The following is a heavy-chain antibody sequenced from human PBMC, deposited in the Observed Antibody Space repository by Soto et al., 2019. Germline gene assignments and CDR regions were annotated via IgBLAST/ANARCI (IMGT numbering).Heavy chain of an antibody. Sequence: QVQLVESGGGVVQPGRSLRLSCAASGFTFSSYGMHWVRQAPGKGLEWVAVISYDGSNKYYADSVKGRFTISRDNSKNTLYLQMNSLRAEDTAVYYCAKGIAAAGNYYYYGMDVWGQGTTVTVSS. J-gene: IGHJ6*02. CDR1: GFTFSSYG. D-gene: IGHD6-13*01. V-gene: IGHV3-30*18. CDR3: AKGIAAAGNYYYYGMDV. CDR2: ISYDGSNK.